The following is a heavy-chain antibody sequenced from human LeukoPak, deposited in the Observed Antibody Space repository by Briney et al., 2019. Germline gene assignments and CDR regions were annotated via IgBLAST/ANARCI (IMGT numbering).Heavy chain of an antibody. CDR1: GYTFTSYG. Sequence: GASVKVSCKASGYTFTSYGISWVRQAPGQGLEWMGWISAYNGNTNYAQKLQGRVTMTTDTSTSTAYMELRSLRSDDTAVYYCARVFDSGLTGSGSWFDPWGQGTLVTVSS. D-gene: IGHD3-10*01. J-gene: IGHJ5*02. CDR3: ARVFDSGLTGSGSWFDP. CDR2: ISAYNGNT. V-gene: IGHV1-18*01.